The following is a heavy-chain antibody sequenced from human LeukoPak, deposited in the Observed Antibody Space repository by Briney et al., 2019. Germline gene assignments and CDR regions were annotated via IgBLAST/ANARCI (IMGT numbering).Heavy chain of an antibody. CDR1: GGSFSGYY. D-gene: IGHD3-9*01. Sequence: SETLSLTCAVYGGSFSGYYWSWIRQPPGKGLEWIGEINHSGSTNYNPSLKSRVTISVDTSKNQFSLKLSSVTAADTAVYYCVRGLTGYYNPSLQPYYFDYWGQGTLVTVSS. J-gene: IGHJ4*02. CDR2: INHSGST. V-gene: IGHV4-34*01. CDR3: VRGLTGYYNPSLQPYYFDY.